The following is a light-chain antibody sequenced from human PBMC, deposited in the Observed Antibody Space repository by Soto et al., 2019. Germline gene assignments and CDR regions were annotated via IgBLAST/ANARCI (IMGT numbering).Light chain of an antibody. Sequence: EIVLTQSPATLSLSPGERATLSCRASQSVSSYLAWYQQRPGQAPRLLIYDASNRATGIPARFSGSGSGTDFSLTIDSLEPEDFPVYYCQQRSDWPWTFGQGTKVEIK. V-gene: IGKV3-11*01. CDR2: DAS. CDR1: QSVSSY. CDR3: QQRSDWPWT. J-gene: IGKJ1*01.